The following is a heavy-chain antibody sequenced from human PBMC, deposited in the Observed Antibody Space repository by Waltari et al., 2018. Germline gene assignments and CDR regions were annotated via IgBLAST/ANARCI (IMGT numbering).Heavy chain of an antibody. CDR3: ARSLAPALLRYFAFDY. CDR2: ISSSSSTI. Sequence: EVQLVESGGGLVQPGGSLRLSCAASGFTFSSYSMNWVRQAPGKGLEWVSYISSSSSTIYYADSVKGRFTISRDNAKNSLYLQMNSLRAEDTAVYYCARSLAPALLRYFAFDYWGQGTLVTVSS. V-gene: IGHV3-48*01. J-gene: IGHJ4*02. D-gene: IGHD3-9*01. CDR1: GFTFSSYS.